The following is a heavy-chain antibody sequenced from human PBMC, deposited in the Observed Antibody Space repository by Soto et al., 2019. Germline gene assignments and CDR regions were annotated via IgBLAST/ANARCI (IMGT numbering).Heavy chain of an antibody. D-gene: IGHD3-22*01. V-gene: IGHV3-64*02. Sequence: GGSLRLSCAASGFTFSSYAMHWVRQAPGKGLEYVSAISSNGGSTYYADSVKGRFTISRDNSKNTLYLQMGSLRAEDMAVYYCARGFSSSGHRDAFDIWGQGTMVTVSS. CDR1: GFTFSSYA. CDR2: ISSNGGST. CDR3: ARGFSSSGHRDAFDI. J-gene: IGHJ3*02.